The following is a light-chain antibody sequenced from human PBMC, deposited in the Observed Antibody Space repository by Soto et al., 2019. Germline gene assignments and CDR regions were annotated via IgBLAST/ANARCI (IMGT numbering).Light chain of an antibody. Sequence: QSALTQPASVSGSPGQSITISCIGTSSDVGSYNLVSWYQQHPGRAPKLMIYDVSRRPSGVPDRFSGSKSGNTASLTISGLQAEDEADYYCCSYVGSSVVFGGGTQLTVL. V-gene: IGLV2-23*02. CDR2: DVS. J-gene: IGLJ2*01. CDR1: SSDVGSYNL. CDR3: CSYVGSSVV.